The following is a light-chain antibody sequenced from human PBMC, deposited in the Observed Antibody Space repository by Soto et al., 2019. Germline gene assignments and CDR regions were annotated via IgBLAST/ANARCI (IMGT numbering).Light chain of an antibody. CDR2: EVN. J-gene: IGLJ1*01. CDR3: SSYTSDNRDYV. Sequence: QSVLTQPASVSGSPGQSITISCTGTSSDVGAYTSVSWYQHHPGKAPKVMIYEVNNRPSGISNRFSGSKSVNTASLTISGLQPEDEAHYYCSSYTSDNRDYVFGTGTKVTVL. CDR1: SSDVGAYTS. V-gene: IGLV2-14*01.